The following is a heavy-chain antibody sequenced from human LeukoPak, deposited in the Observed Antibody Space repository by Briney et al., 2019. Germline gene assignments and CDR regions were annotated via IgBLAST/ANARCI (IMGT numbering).Heavy chain of an antibody. CDR2: IYHSGST. Sequence: SETLSLTCTVSGGSISSYSWSWIRQPPGKGLEWIGFIYHSGSTNYNPSLKSRVTISIDTSKNQFSLKLSSVTAADTAVYYCARRIAVAGTEDNWFDPWGQGTLVTVSS. J-gene: IGHJ5*02. V-gene: IGHV4-59*08. CDR1: GGSISSYS. CDR3: ARRIAVAGTEDNWFDP. D-gene: IGHD6-19*01.